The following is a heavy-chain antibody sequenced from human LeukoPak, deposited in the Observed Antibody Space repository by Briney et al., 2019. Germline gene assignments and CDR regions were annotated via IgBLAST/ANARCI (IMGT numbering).Heavy chain of an antibody. CDR3: AKDRGAGGWPNYYYYGMDV. V-gene: IGHV3-30*02. CDR2: IRYDGSYK. J-gene: IGHJ6*02. CDR1: GFTFSSSG. Sequence: GGSLRLSCSASGFTFSSSGMHWVRQAPGKGLEWVAFIRYDGSYKYYADSVRGRFTISRDNSKNTLYLQMNSLRAEDTAVYYCAKDRGAGGWPNYYYYGMDVWGQGTTVTVSS. D-gene: IGHD3-10*01.